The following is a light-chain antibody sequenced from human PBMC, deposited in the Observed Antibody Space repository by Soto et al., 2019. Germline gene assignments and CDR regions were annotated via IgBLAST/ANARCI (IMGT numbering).Light chain of an antibody. CDR2: DAS. CDR1: QSVSNS. J-gene: IGKJ4*01. V-gene: IGKV3-15*01. Sequence: EIVMTQSPATLSVSPGERATLSCRASQSVSNSLAWYQQKPGQAPRLLIYDASTRATGLPARFSGSGSATEFTLTISSLQSEDFAVYYCQHYNSWPLTFGGGTKVEIK. CDR3: QHYNSWPLT.